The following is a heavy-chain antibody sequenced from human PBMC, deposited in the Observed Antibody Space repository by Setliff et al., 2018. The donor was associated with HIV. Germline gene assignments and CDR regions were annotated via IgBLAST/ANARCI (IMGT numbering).Heavy chain of an antibody. Sequence: SVKVSCKASGYSFTSYGISWVRQAPGQGLEWMGWISAYNGNKNYAQKIQDRLTMTTDTSTSTAYMELRSLRSDDTAVYYCARFPNPSQIVVVMPPDYWGQGTLVTVSS. CDR3: ARFPNPSQIVVVMPPDY. CDR1: GYSFTSYG. V-gene: IGHV1-18*01. D-gene: IGHD3-22*01. J-gene: IGHJ4*02. CDR2: ISAYNGNK.